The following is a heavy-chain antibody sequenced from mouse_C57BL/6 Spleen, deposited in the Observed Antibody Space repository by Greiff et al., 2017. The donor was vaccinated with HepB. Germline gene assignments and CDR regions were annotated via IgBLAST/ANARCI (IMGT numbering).Heavy chain of an antibody. CDR2: ISDGGSYT. CDR3: ARGPFDY. J-gene: IGHJ2*01. Sequence: EVQVVESGGGLVKPGGSLKLSCAASGFTFSSYAMSWVRQTPEKRLEWVATISDGGSYTYYPDNVKGRFTISRDNAKNNLYLQMSHLKSEDTAMYYCARGPFDYWGQGTTLTVSS. V-gene: IGHV5-4*01. CDR1: GFTFSSYA.